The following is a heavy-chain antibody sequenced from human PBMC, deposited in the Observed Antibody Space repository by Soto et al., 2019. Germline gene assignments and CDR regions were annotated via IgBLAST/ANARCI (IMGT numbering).Heavy chain of an antibody. CDR2: ISAYNGNT. CDR3: ARDPPPQEC. Sequence: QVQLVQSGAEVKKPGASVKVSCKASGYTFASYAISWMRQAPGQGLEWMGWISAYNGNTNYAQKLQGRVTMTTDTSTSTAYMALTSLRSAAAAGYYCARDPPPQECWGQGTLVTVSS. CDR1: GYTFASYA. J-gene: IGHJ4*02. V-gene: IGHV1-18*01.